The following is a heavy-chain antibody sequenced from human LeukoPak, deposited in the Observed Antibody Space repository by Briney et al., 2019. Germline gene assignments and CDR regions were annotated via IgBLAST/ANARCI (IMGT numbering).Heavy chain of an antibody. CDR2: IIPTLNVA. J-gene: IGHJ3*02. Sequence: SVKVSCKASGDNFSTYVLTWVRQAPGQGLEWMGRIIPTLNVANSAQKFKGRVSITADKSTNTAHLELNSLRAEDTAVYYCTREGVYSPDPTSYHRLPFDIWGKGTLVIVSS. CDR3: TREGVYSPDPTSYHRLPFDI. CDR1: GDNFSTYV. D-gene: IGHD3-16*02. V-gene: IGHV1-69*04.